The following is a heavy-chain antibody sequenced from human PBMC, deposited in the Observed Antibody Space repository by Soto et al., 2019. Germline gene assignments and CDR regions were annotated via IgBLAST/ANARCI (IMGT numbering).Heavy chain of an antibody. J-gene: IGHJ4*02. Sequence: PGGSLRLSCAASGFTFSDYFMSWIRQAPGKGLEWVSYISTSSSAISYADSVKDRFTISRDNAKNSLFLQMNSLRPEDTAIYYCVRDDFWSGYYRYFDYWGQGALVTVS. V-gene: IGHV3-11*01. D-gene: IGHD3-3*01. CDR3: VRDDFWSGYYRYFDY. CDR1: GFTFSDYF. CDR2: ISTSSSAI.